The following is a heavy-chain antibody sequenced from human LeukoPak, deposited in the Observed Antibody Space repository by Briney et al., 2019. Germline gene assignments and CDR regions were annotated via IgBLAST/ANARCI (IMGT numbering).Heavy chain of an antibody. Sequence: SETLSLTCAVYGGSFSGYYWSWIRQPPGKGLEWIGEINHSGSTNYNPSLKSRVTISVDTSKNQFSLKLSSVTAADTAVYYCARGCRFPRTYYYGSGSGNWFDPWGQGTLVTVSS. V-gene: IGHV4-34*01. CDR1: GGSFSGYY. J-gene: IGHJ5*02. CDR3: ARGCRFPRTYYYGSGSGNWFDP. D-gene: IGHD3-10*01. CDR2: INHSGST.